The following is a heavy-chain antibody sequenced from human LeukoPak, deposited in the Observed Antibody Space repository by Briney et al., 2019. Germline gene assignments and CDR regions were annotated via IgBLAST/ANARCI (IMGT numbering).Heavy chain of an antibody. CDR3: ARADFLYYYDRGGWFDP. CDR2: INPNSGGT. Sequence: ASVTVSFTASGYTFTVYYIHWVRQPPGQGLERVGWINPNSGGTNYAQKFQGRVTMTRDTTISTAYMELSRLRSDDTAVYYCARADFLYYYDRGGWFDPWGQGTLVTVSS. D-gene: IGHD3-22*01. V-gene: IGHV1-2*02. J-gene: IGHJ5*02. CDR1: GYTFTVYY.